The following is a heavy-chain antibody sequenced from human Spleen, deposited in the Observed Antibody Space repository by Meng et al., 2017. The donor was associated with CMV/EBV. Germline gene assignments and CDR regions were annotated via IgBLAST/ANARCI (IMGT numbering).Heavy chain of an antibody. D-gene: IGHD2-2*01. CDR3: AKDNEHCSSTSCYSGYYAMDV. Sequence: SLRLSCAASGFTFSSYGMHWVRQAPGKGLEWVAVIWYDGSNKNYADSVKGRFTISRDNSKNTLYLQMNSLRAEDTAVYYCAKDNEHCSSTSCYSGYYAMDVWGQGTTVTVSS. CDR2: IWYDGSNK. J-gene: IGHJ6*02. CDR1: GFTFSSYG. V-gene: IGHV3-33*06.